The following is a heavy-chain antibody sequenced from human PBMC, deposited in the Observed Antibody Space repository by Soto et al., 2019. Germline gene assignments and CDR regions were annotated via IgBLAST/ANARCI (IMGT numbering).Heavy chain of an antibody. Sequence: PSETLSLTCAVSGGSISSAGYSWNWIRQPPGTGLECIGYIYFGGSTYYNPSLNRRVTIDRSDTQFSLKLYSVTAADTAVYYCARGPGRLGQLVLFYYYYGMDVWGQGTTVTVSS. J-gene: IGHJ6*02. CDR3: ARGPGRLGQLVLFYYYYGMDV. CDR1: GGSISSAGYS. V-gene: IGHV4-30-2*01. CDR2: IYFGGST. D-gene: IGHD6-13*01.